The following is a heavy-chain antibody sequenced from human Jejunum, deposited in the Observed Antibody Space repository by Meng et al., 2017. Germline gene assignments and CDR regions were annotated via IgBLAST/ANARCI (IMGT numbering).Heavy chain of an antibody. CDR1: GYSISSGSY. Sequence: SETLSLTCAVSGYSISSGSYWGWIRQPPGKGLEWIGSMYHTGTTYYNPSLKSRVTISVDTSKTQFSLRLSSVTAADTAIYYCARGRCDSTTCYAGYYYYYTAMDVWGQGTTVTVSS. D-gene: IGHD2-2*01. V-gene: IGHV4-38-2*01. CDR2: MYHTGTT. J-gene: IGHJ6*02. CDR3: ARGRCDSTTCYAGYYYYYTAMDV.